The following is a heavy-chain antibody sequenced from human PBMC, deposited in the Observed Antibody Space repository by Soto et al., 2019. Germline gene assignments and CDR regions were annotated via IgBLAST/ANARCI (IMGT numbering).Heavy chain of an antibody. D-gene: IGHD3-10*01. J-gene: IGHJ5*02. CDR2: IIPILGIA. Sequence: ASVKVSCKASGGTFSIYTISWVRQAPGQGLEWMGRIIPILGIANYAQKFQGRVTITADKSTSTAYMELSSLRSEDTAVYYCARDYYGSGNEYDWFDPWGQGTLVTVSS. V-gene: IGHV1-69*04. CDR1: GGTFSIYT. CDR3: ARDYYGSGNEYDWFDP.